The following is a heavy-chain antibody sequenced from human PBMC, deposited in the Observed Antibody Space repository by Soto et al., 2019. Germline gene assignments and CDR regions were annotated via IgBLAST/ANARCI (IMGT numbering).Heavy chain of an antibody. V-gene: IGHV1-3*01. J-gene: IGHJ4*02. Sequence: QVQLVQSGAEVKKPGDSVKVSCKASGYTFTRYAMHWVRQAPGQRLEWMGWINAGNGNTKYSQKFQDRVTITRDTSASTAYMELSSLRSEDTAVSYCARGPGGPDGPGDYWGQGTLVTVSS. CDR2: INAGNGNT. D-gene: IGHD2-15*01. CDR1: GYTFTRYA. CDR3: ARGPGGPDGPGDY.